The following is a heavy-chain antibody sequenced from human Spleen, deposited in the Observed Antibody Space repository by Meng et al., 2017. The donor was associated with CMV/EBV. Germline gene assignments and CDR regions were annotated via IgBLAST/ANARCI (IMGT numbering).Heavy chain of an antibody. CDR1: GFTVSSNY. J-gene: IGHJ4*02. CDR2: IYSGGST. D-gene: IGHD4-23*01. CDR3: ARDSNQYGGNSCFDY. Sequence: EVQLVESGGGLVQPGGSLRRACAASGFTVSSNYMSWVRQAPGKGLEWVSVIYSGGSTYYADSVKGRFTISRDNSKNTLYLQMNSLRAEDTAVYYCARDSNQYGGNSCFDYWGQGTLVTVSS. V-gene: IGHV3-66*01.